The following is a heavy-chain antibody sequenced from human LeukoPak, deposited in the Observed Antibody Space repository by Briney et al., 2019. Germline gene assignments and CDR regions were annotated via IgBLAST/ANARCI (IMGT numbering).Heavy chain of an antibody. CDR2: ISYNSDTI. CDR3: AKDYCGGDCYSGWYFDL. CDR1: GFTFDDYA. J-gene: IGHJ2*01. D-gene: IGHD2-21*02. V-gene: IGHV3-9*01. Sequence: GGSLRLSCAASGFTFDDYAMHWVRQAPGKGLEWVSGISYNSDTIAYADSVKGRFTISRDNAKNSLYLQMNSLRAEDTALYYCAKDYCGGDCYSGWYFDLWGRGTLVNVSS.